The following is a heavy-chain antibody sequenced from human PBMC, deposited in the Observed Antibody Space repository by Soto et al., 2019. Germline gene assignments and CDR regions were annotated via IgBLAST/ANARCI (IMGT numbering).Heavy chain of an antibody. CDR3: AREYSSSSFPFDY. J-gene: IGHJ4*02. Sequence: GASVKVSCKASGGTFSSYAISWVRQAPGQGLEWMGGIIPIFGTANYAQKFQGRVTITADESTSTAYMELSSLRSEDTAVYYCAREYSSSSFPFDYWGQGTLVTVSS. D-gene: IGHD6-6*01. V-gene: IGHV1-69*13. CDR1: GGTFSSYA. CDR2: IIPIFGTA.